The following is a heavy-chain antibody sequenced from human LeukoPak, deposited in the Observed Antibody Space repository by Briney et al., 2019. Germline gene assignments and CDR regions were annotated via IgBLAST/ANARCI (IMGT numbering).Heavy chain of an antibody. J-gene: IGHJ1*01. D-gene: IGHD3-10*01. CDR3: AKYFASGSYYKLPH. CDR1: GFTFSSYA. Sequence: GGSLILSCAASGFTFSSYAMSWVRQAPGKVLEWVSTISGSGAYTYYADSVKGRFTISRDNSKNTLYLQMNSLRAEDTAVYYCAKYFASGSYYKLPHWGQGTLVTVSS. V-gene: IGHV3-23*01. CDR2: ISGSGAYT.